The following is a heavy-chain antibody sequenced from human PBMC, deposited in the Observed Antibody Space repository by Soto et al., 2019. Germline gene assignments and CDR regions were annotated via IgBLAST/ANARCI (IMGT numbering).Heavy chain of an antibody. Sequence: EVRLLESGGGLVQPGGSLRLSCEASGFTFGNYAMTWVRQGPGRGLEWVSALSGSSLNTYYADSVKGRFTISRDNSKNTMYLGMNSLRVDDTAVYYCTTQFFLSSRKPPEDVWGQGTPVAVSS. CDR3: TTQFFLSSRKPPEDV. CDR1: GFTFGNYA. J-gene: IGHJ6*02. V-gene: IGHV3-23*01. CDR2: LSGSSLNT.